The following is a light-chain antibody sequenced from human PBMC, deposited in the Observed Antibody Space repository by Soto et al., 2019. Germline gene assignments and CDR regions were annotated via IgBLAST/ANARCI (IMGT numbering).Light chain of an antibody. Sequence: EVVLTQSPGTLSLSPGERVTLSCRASQSVASSYLAWYQQKPGRAPRLLFYSASSRATGIPDRFSGSGSGTDFTLTISSLQAEDVAVYYCQQYYTIPYTFGQGTKLEIE. CDR2: SAS. CDR1: QSVASSY. V-gene: IGKV3-20*01. J-gene: IGKJ2*01. CDR3: QQYYTIPYT.